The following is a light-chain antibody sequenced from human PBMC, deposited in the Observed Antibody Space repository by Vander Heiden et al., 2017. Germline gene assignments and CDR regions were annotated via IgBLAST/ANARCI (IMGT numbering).Light chain of an antibody. J-gene: IGLJ2*01. V-gene: IGLV3-1*01. Sequence: SHPLTPPPPVSVSPGQTASITCSGDKLGDKYACWYQQKPGQAPVLVIYKDSKRPSGIPERFSGSSSGNTATLTISGAQAKDEADYYCQAGDSSSARVFGGGTKLTVL. CDR2: KDS. CDR3: QAGDSSSARV. CDR1: KLGDKY.